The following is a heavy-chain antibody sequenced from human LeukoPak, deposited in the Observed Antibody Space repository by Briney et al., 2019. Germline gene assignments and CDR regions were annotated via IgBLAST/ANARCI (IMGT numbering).Heavy chain of an antibody. CDR2: IYSGGST. CDR3: AKSNDILTGYWDY. V-gene: IGHV3-53*01. Sequence: PGGSLRLSCAASGFTVSSSYMSWVRQAPGKGLEWVSVIYSGGSTYYADSVKGRFTISRDNSKNTLYLQMNSLRAEDTAVYYCAKSNDILTGYWDYWGQGTLVTVSS. D-gene: IGHD3-9*01. J-gene: IGHJ4*02. CDR1: GFTVSSSY.